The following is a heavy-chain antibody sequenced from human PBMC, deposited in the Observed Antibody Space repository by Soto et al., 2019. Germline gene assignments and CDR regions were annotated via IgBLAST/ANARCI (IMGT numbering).Heavy chain of an antibody. CDR2: IYYSGST. D-gene: IGHD3-22*01. J-gene: IGHJ3*02. CDR3: ARSEGDYYDSSGYYFLGAFDI. Sequence: SETLSLTCTVSGGSISSSSYYWGWIRQPPGKGLEWIGSIYYSGSTYYNPSLKSRVTISVDTSKNQFSLKLSSVTAADTAVYYCARSEGDYYDSSGYYFLGAFDIWGQGTMVT. V-gene: IGHV4-39*01. CDR1: GGSISSSSYY.